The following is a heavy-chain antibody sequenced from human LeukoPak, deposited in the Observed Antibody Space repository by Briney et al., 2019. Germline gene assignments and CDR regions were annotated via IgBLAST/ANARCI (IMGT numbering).Heavy chain of an antibody. V-gene: IGHV1-2*02. CDR2: INPNSGGT. D-gene: IGHD2-15*01. CDR1: GYTFTGYY. CDR3: ASTLYCSGGSCYKSFDY. J-gene: IGHJ4*02. Sequence: ASVKVSCKASGYTFTGYYMHWVRQAPGQGLEWMGWINPNSGGTNYAQKFQGRVTMTRNTSINTAYMELSRLRSDDTAVYYCASTLYCSGGSCYKSFDYWGQGTLVTVSS.